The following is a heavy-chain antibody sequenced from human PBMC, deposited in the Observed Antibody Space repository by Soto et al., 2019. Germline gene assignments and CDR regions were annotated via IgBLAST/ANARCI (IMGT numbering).Heavy chain of an antibody. CDR2: IYHTGAT. CDR1: GDSTSMSSYY. J-gene: IGHJ5*02. D-gene: IGHD3-3*01. Sequence: PSETLSLTCTVSGDSTSMSSYYWGWIRQPPGKGLEWIGNIYHTGATYYNPSLQSRVTMSVDTSKDQFSLRLSSVTAADTAVYYCARGWEWFSFDPWGQGTLVTVSS. CDR3: ARGWEWFSFDP. V-gene: IGHV4-39*01.